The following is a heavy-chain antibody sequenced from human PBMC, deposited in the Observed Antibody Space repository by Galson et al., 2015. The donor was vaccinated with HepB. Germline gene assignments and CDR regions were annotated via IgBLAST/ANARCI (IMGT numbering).Heavy chain of an antibody. D-gene: IGHD3-10*01. J-gene: IGHJ5*02. CDR3: ARKWFREFGNWFDP. CDR1: GGTFSSYA. V-gene: IGHV1-2*06. Sequence: SVKVSCKASGGTFSSYAISWVRQAPGQGLEWMGRINPNSGGTNYAQKFQGRVTMTRDTSISTAYMELSRLRSDDTAVYYCARKWFREFGNWFDPWGQGTLVTVSS. CDR2: INPNSGGT.